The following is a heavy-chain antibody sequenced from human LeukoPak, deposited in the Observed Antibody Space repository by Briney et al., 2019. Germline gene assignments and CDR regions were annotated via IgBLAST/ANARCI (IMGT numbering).Heavy chain of an antibody. CDR3: AREWNGWFGELLRHFDY. CDR1: GYTFTSYY. Sequence: ASVKVSCKASGYTFTSYYMRWVRQAPGQGLEWMGIINPSGGSTSYAQKFQGRVTMTRDTSTSTVYMELSSLRSEDTAVYYCAREWNGWFGELLRHFDYWGQGTLVTVSS. CDR2: INPSGGST. D-gene: IGHD3-10*01. V-gene: IGHV1-46*01. J-gene: IGHJ4*02.